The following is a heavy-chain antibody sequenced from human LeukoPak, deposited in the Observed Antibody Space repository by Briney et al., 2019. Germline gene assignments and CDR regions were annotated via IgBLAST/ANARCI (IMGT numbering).Heavy chain of an antibody. CDR1: GYTFTSYY. V-gene: IGHV1-46*03. Sequence: ASVKVSCKASGYTFTSYYMHWVRQAPGQGLEWMGIINPSGGSTSYAQKFQGRVTMTRDTSTSTVYMELSSLRSEDTAVYCCARVGYSYGYFDYWGQGTLVTVSS. J-gene: IGHJ4*02. CDR2: INPSGGST. CDR3: ARVGYSYGYFDY. D-gene: IGHD5-18*01.